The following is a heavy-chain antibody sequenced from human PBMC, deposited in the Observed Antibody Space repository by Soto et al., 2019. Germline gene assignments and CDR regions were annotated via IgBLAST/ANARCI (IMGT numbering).Heavy chain of an antibody. Sequence: GSLRLACSASGCTFSRYWMNWVRQAAGKGLEWVANIKQDGTEKNYVDSVKGRFTISRDNARKSLYLQMDSLRAEDTAVYFCARGDTPMITGMDSFDIWGQGTMVTV. CDR2: IKQDGTEK. V-gene: IGHV3-7*01. CDR3: ARGDTPMITGMDSFDI. J-gene: IGHJ3*02. D-gene: IGHD5-18*01. CDR1: GCTFSRYW.